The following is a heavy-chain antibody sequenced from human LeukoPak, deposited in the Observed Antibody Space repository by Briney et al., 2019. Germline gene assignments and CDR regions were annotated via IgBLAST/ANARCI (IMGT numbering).Heavy chain of an antibody. J-gene: IGHJ2*01. D-gene: IGHD6-6*01. CDR1: GFPFSDYY. CDR2: ISSSGSTT. CDR3: ARAPPIAARFGYFAL. V-gene: IGHV3-11*01. Sequence: GSLRLSCVASGFPFSDYYMSWIRQAPGKGLEWVSYISSSGSTTYYADSVKGRFTISTDNAKNSLYLQMNSLRSEDTAVYYCARAPPIAARFGYFALWGRRALVTVSS.